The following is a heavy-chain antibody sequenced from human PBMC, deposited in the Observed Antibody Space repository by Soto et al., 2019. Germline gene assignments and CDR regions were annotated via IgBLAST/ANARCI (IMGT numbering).Heavy chain of an antibody. CDR3: ARPVNYYYYCMDV. Sequence: PSETLSRTCTASGGSISSSTSYWGWIRQPPGKGLEWIGSINYSGSTYYSPSLKSRVTISADTSKNQFSLKLSSVTAADTAVYYCARPVNYYYYCMDVWGKGTMVTVSS. CDR1: GGSISSSTSY. V-gene: IGHV4-39*01. J-gene: IGHJ6*03. CDR2: INYSGST.